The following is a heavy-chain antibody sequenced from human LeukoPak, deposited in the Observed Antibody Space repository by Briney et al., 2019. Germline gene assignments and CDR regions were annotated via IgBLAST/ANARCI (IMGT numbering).Heavy chain of an antibody. Sequence: SETLSLTCAVYGGSFSGYYWSWIRQPPGKGLEWIGEINHSGSTNYNPSLKSRVTISVDTSKNQFSLKLSSVTAADTAVYYCARIVSGWSEYYFGYWGQGTLVTVSS. CDR2: INHSGST. CDR3: ARIVSGWSEYYFGY. V-gene: IGHV4-34*01. D-gene: IGHD6-19*01. CDR1: GGSFSGYY. J-gene: IGHJ4*02.